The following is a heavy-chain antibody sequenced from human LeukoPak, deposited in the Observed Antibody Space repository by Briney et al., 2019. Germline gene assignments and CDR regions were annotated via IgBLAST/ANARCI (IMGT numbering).Heavy chain of an antibody. CDR3: AREWPRGYNWFDP. Sequence: SVKVSRTASVGTLSSYAISGVRQTPGQGVEWRGGIIPIFGTANYAQKFQGRVTITTYESTSTAYMELSSLRSEDTAVYYCAREWPRGYNWFDPWGQGTLVTVSS. J-gene: IGHJ5*02. CDR2: IIPIFGTA. D-gene: IGHD3-10*01. CDR1: VGTLSSYA. V-gene: IGHV1-69*05.